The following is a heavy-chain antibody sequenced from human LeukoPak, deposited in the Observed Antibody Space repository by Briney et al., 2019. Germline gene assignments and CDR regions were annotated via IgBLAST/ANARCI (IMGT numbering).Heavy chain of an antibody. CDR2: IYQDGSEK. V-gene: IGHV3-7*01. J-gene: IGHJ4*02. Sequence: PGGSLRLSCAASGFTFKTYWMIWVRRTPGKGLEWVANIYQDGSEKYYVDSVKGRFTVSRDNAKNSLYLQLNSLRAEDTAVYYCGTRAYWGQGTLVTVSS. CDR1: GFTFKTYW. CDR3: GTRAY.